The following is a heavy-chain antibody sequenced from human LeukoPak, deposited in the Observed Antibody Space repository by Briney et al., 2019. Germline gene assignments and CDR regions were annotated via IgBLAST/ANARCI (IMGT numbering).Heavy chain of an antibody. D-gene: IGHD5-24*01. V-gene: IGHV1-69*05. CDR1: GGTFSSYA. CDR2: IIPIFGTA. CDR3: ASDGGRDGYKADYYYYYYMDV. Sequence: ASVKVSCKASGGTFSSYAISWVRQAPGQGLEWMGGIIPIFGTANYAQKFQGRVTITTDESTSAAYMELSSLRSEDTAVYYCASDGGRDGYKADYYYYYYMDVWGKGTTVTVSS. J-gene: IGHJ6*03.